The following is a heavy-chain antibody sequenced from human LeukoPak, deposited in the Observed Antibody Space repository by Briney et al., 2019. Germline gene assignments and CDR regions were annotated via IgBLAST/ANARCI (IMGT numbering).Heavy chain of an antibody. CDR1: GGSFSGYY. J-gene: IGHJ4*02. D-gene: IGHD2-21*02. V-gene: IGHV4-34*01. CDR2: INHSGST. Sequence: SETLSLTCALYGGSFSGYYRSWIRQPPGKGLECIGEINHSGSTNYNPSLKSRVTISVDTSKNQFSLKLSSVTAADTAVYYCARVRDAPYYFDYWGQGTLVTVSP. CDR3: ARVRDAPYYFDY.